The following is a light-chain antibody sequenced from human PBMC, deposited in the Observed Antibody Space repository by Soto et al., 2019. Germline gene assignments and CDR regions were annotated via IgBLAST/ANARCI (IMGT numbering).Light chain of an antibody. CDR3: QQYTSYPIT. Sequence: DIQMTQSPSTLSASVGDRVTITCRASQSISNWLAWYQQKPGKAPKLLIYDASSLESGVPSRFSGSGSGTEFTLTISRLQPDDFATYYCQQYTSYPITFGQGTRLEIK. CDR2: DAS. V-gene: IGKV1-5*01. CDR1: QSISNW. J-gene: IGKJ5*01.